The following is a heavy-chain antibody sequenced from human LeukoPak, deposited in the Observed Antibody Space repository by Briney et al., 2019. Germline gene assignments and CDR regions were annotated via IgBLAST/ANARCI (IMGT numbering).Heavy chain of an antibody. J-gene: IGHJ4*02. D-gene: IGHD3-10*01. CDR1: GFTFSNYA. CDR2: ISGSGDGT. Sequence: GGSLRLSCAASGFTFSNYAMSWVRQAPGKGLEWVSAISGSGDGTYYADSVEGRFTISRDSSKNTVYLHMNSLRAEDTAVYYCAKCPVEGFYYGSATYAYYFDYWGRGTLVTVSS. CDR3: AKCPVEGFYYGSATYAYYFDY. V-gene: IGHV3-23*01.